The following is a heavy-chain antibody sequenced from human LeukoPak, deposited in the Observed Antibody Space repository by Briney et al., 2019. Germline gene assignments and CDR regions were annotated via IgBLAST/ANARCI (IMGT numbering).Heavy chain of an antibody. CDR1: GFIFNNYG. Sequence: GGSLRLSCAASGFIFNNYGMHWVRQSPGKGLEWVAVISYDGSNKYYADSVKGRFTISRDNSKNTLYLQMNSLRAEDTAVYYCAKGGYSYDSSGHNYFDYWGQGTLVTVSS. J-gene: IGHJ4*02. D-gene: IGHD3-22*01. CDR2: ISYDGSNK. CDR3: AKGGYSYDSSGHNYFDY. V-gene: IGHV3-30*19.